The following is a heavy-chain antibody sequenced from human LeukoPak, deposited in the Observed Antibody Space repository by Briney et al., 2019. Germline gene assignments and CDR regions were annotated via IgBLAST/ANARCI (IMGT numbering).Heavy chain of an antibody. CDR3: ARSPTLPYYFDY. V-gene: IGHV3-53*01. D-gene: IGHD4-17*01. CDR2: IYSGGST. Sequence: GGSLRLSCAASGFTVSSNYMSWVRQAPGKGLEWVSVIYSGGSTYYADSVKGRFTISRDNSKNTLYLQMNSLRAEDTAVYYCARSPTLPYYFDYWGQGTLVTVSS. J-gene: IGHJ4*02. CDR1: GFTVSSNY.